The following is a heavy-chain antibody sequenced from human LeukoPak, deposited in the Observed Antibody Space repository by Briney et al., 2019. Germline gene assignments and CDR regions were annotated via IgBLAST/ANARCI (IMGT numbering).Heavy chain of an antibody. CDR2: FDPEDGET. V-gene: IGHV1-24*01. J-gene: IGHJ4*02. D-gene: IGHD3-10*01. Sequence: ASVKVSCKVSGYTLTELSMHWVRQAPGKGLEWMGGFDPEDGETIYAQKFQGRVTMTEDTSTDTAYMELSSLRSEDTAVYYCATSEVRGVSFDYWGQGTLVTVSS. CDR1: GYTLTELS. CDR3: ATSEVRGVSFDY.